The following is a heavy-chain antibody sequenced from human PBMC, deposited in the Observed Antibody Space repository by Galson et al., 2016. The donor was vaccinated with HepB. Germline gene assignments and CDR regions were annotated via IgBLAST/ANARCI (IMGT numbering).Heavy chain of an antibody. V-gene: IGHV1-69*13. CDR2: IIPVYGKA. D-gene: IGHD3-10*01. CDR3: ATPEVKITDYYYRMDV. CDR1: GGTFYNYA. Sequence: SVKVSCKASGGTFYNYAISWVRQAPGQGLEWMGGIIPVYGKANYAQKFQGRVTIAADESTTTAYMELSSLRYEDTAVYYCATPEVKITDYYYRMDVWGQGTTVTVSS. J-gene: IGHJ6*02.